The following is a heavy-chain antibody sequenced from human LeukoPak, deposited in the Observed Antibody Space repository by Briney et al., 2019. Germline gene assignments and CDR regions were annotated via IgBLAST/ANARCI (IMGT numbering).Heavy chain of an antibody. Sequence: PGGSLRLSCVASGFTFTRYWMSWVRQAPGKGLEWVANIKQDGSETHYVDSVKGRFTISRDNARNSVYLQMNSLSDDDTAVYFCAGDGDYIMPPFDYWGQGILVTVSS. D-gene: IGHD4-17*01. J-gene: IGHJ4*02. CDR2: IKQDGSET. CDR1: GFTFTRYW. CDR3: AGDGDYIMPPFDY. V-gene: IGHV3-7*01.